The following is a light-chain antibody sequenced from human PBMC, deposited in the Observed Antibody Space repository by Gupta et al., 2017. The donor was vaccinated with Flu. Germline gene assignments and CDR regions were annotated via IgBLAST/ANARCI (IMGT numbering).Light chain of an antibody. J-gene: IGKJ2*01. CDR3: QQSYSNPYT. CDR2: AAS. CDR1: QSISSY. Sequence: DIQMTQSPSSLSASVADRVTITCRASQSISSYLNWYQQKPGKAPKLLIYAASSLQSGVPSRFSGSGSGTDFTLTVSSLQPEDFATYYCQQSYSNPYTFGQGTKLEIK. V-gene: IGKV1-39*01.